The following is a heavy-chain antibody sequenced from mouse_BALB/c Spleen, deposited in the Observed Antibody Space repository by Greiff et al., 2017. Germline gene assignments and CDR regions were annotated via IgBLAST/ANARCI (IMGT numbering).Heavy chain of an antibody. D-gene: IGHD1-1*02. CDR2: INSNGGST. CDR1: GFTFSSYG. CDR3: ARVGNYAMDY. V-gene: IGHV5-6-3*01. J-gene: IGHJ4*01. Sequence: EVKVVESGGGLVQPGGSLKLSCAASGFTFSSYGMSWVRQTPDKRLELVATINSNGGSTYYPDSVKGRFTISRDNAKNTLYLQMSSLKSEDTAMYYCARVGNYAMDYWGQGTSVTVSS.